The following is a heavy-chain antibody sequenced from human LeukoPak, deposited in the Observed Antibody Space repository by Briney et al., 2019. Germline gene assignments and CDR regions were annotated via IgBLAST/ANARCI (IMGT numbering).Heavy chain of an antibody. CDR1: GFTFGSYG. CDR3: AKDRYSSGWDHWFDP. D-gene: IGHD6-19*01. CDR2: ISYDGSNK. V-gene: IGHV3-30*18. J-gene: IGHJ5*02. Sequence: GRSLRLSCAASGFTFGSYGMHWVRQAPGKGLEWVAVISYDGSNKYYADSVKGRFTISRDNSKNTLYLQMNSLRAEDTAVYYCAKDRYSSGWDHWFDPWGQGTLVTVSS.